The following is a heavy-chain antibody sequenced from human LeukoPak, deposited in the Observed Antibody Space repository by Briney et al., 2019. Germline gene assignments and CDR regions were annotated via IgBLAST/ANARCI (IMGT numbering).Heavy chain of an antibody. CDR2: ISYDGSNK. V-gene: IGHV3-30*18. D-gene: IGHD1-7*01. CDR1: GFTFSYG. CDR3: AKGSTNWHYDAFDI. Sequence: PGGSLRLSCAASGFTFSYGMRWVRQVPGKGLEWVAVISYDGSNKHYADSVKGRFTISKDTSKSTLHLQMNSLRAEDTAVYYCAKGSTNWHYDAFDIWGQGTMVTVSS. J-gene: IGHJ3*02.